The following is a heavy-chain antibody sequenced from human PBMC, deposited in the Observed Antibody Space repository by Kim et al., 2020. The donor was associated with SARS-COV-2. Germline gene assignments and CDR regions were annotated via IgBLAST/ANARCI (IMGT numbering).Heavy chain of an antibody. J-gene: IGHJ4*02. CDR2: ISGSGDTT. D-gene: IGHD6-13*01. V-gene: IGHV3-23*01. Sequence: GGSLRLSCAASGFTFSNYGMSWVRQAPGKGLEWVSGISGSGDTTSYADSVKGRFTISSDNSKNALYLQMSSLRAEDTAIYYCAPPRQPDYWGQGTLVTVSS. CDR3: APPRQPDY. CDR1: GFTFSNYG.